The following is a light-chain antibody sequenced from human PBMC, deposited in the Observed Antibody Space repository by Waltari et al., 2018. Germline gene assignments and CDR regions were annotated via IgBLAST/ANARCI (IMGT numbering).Light chain of an antibody. CDR3: SSFTSSSTWV. Sequence: QSALTQPASVSGSPGQSITISCSGTSSDIGANNFVSWYQQSPSRAPKLIISEVIKRPSGISNRFSGSKYGNTASLTISGLQAEDEADYYCSSFTSSSTWVFGGGTKLTVL. CDR2: EVI. V-gene: IGLV2-14*01. CDR1: SSDIGANNF. J-gene: IGLJ3*02.